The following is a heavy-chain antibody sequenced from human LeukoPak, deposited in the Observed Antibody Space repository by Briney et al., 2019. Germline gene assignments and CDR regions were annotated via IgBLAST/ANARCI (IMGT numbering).Heavy chain of an antibody. CDR1: GGSISDYY. V-gene: IGHV4-59*01. CDR2: IYYSGST. CDR3: ARGDFCSSSSCYLRPMDV. J-gene: IGHJ6*03. D-gene: IGHD2-2*01. Sequence: PSETLSLTCTVSGGSISDYYWSCIRQPPGKGLEWIGYIYYSGSTTYNPSLKSRVTMSVDTAKNQFSLKLRSVTAADTAVYYCARGDFCSSSSCYLRPMDVWGKGTTVTVSS.